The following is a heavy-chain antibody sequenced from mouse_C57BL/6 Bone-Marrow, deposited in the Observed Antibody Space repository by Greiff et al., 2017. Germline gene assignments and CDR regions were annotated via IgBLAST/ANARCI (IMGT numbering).Heavy chain of an antibody. CDR1: GFTFTDYY. D-gene: IGHD2-3*01. CDR2: VYPYNGGT. J-gene: IGHJ1*03. CDR3: ARNGYYVYWYFDV. Sequence: VQLKESGPVLVKPGPSVKISCKASGFTFTDYYLHWVKQSHGKSLEWIGLVYPYNGGTSYNQKFQGKATLTVDTSSSTAYMELNSLTSEDAAVYYCARNGYYVYWYFDVWGTGTTVTVAS. V-gene: IGHV1-36*01.